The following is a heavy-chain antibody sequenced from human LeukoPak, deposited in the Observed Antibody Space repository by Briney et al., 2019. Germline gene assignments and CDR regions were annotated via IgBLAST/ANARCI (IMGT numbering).Heavy chain of an antibody. J-gene: IGHJ4*02. D-gene: IGHD3-3*01. CDR3: ARQGAAYDFWSGYYGDYFDY. V-gene: IGHV3-21*01. CDR2: ISSSSSYI. Sequence: GGSLRLSCAASGFTFSSYSMNWVRQAPGKGLEWVSSISSSSSYIYYADSVKGRFTISRDNAKNSLYLQMNSLRAEDTAVYYCARQGAAYDFWSGYYGDYFDYWGQGTLVTVSS. CDR1: GFTFSSYS.